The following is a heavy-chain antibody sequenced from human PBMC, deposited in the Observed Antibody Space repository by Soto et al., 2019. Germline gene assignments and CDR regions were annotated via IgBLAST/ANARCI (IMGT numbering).Heavy chain of an antibody. Sequence: PGGSLRLSCTASGFTFGDYAMSWFRQAPGKGLEWVGFIRSKAYGGTTEYAASVKGRFTISRDDSKSIAYLQMNSLKTEDTAVYYVQVYYDILTGYQDYYYMDVWGKGTTVTVSS. J-gene: IGHJ6*03. CDR3: QVYYDILTGYQDYYYMDV. V-gene: IGHV3-49*03. CDR1: GFTFGDYA. D-gene: IGHD3-9*01. CDR2: IRSKAYGGTT.